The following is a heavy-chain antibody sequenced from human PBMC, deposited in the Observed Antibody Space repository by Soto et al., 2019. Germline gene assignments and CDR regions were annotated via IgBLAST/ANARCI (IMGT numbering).Heavy chain of an antibody. V-gene: IGHV3-21*01. CDR1: GFTFSSYS. CDR2: INYDSNYI. D-gene: IGHD2-2*01. CDR3: ARDRECVNTNCDIYFQH. J-gene: IGHJ1*01. Sequence: GGSLRLSCAASGFTFSSYSMNWVRQAPGKGLEWVSSINYDSNYIYYADSVRGRFTTSRDNAQNSVFLQVSSLRAEDTAVYYCARDRECVNTNCDIYFQHWGQGTLVTVSS.